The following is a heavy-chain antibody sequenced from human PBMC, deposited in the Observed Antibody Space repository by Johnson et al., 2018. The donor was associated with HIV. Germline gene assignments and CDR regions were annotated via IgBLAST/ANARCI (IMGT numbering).Heavy chain of an antibody. CDR3: AKDRYSYGSGAGIDAFDI. CDR2: ISWNSGSI. Sequence: VQLVESGGGLVQPGRSLRLSCIASRFSFDDYAMHWVRQAPGKGLEWVSGISWNSGSIGYVDSVKGRFTVSRDNAENSLYMQMNSLRTEDTALYYCAKDRYSYGSGAGIDAFDIWGQGTVVTVSS. D-gene: IGHD3-10*01. V-gene: IGHV3-9*01. CDR1: RFSFDDYA. J-gene: IGHJ3*02.